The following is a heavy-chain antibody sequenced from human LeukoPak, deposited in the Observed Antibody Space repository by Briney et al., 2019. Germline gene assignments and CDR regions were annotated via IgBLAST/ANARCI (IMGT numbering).Heavy chain of an antibody. CDR2: IYYSGST. V-gene: IGHV4-39*01. CDR3: ARHEYSGSYYGLSWFDP. CDR1: GGSISSSGYY. J-gene: IGHJ5*02. D-gene: IGHD1-26*01. Sequence: SETLSLTCTVSGGSISSSGYYWGWIRQPPGKGLEGIASIYYSGSTYYNPSLKSRVTISVDTSKNQLSLKLSSLTAADTALYYCARHEYSGSYYGLSWFDPWGQGTLVTVSS.